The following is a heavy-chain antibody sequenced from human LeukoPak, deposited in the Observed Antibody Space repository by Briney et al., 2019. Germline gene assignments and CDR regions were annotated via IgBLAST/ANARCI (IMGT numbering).Heavy chain of an antibody. CDR2: IYHSGST. J-gene: IGHJ5*02. D-gene: IGHD3-22*01. CDR3: ARAVGSSGPYNWFDP. Sequence: SETLSLTCAVSGGSISSGGYSWSWIRQPPGRGLEWIGYIYHSGSTYYNPSLKSRVTISVDRSKNQFSLKLSSVTAADTAVYYCARAVGSSGPYNWFDPWGQGTLVTVSS. V-gene: IGHV4-30-2*01. CDR1: GGSISSGGYS.